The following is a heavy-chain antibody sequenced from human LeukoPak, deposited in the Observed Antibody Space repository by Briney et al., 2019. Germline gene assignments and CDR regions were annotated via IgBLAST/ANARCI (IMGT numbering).Heavy chain of an antibody. CDR3: ARERARSGSPYASDI. D-gene: IGHD1-26*01. CDR2: ISTHNGNI. J-gene: IGHJ3*02. CDR1: GYTFANYD. V-gene: IGHV1-18*01. Sequence: GASVKVSCKASGYTFANYDISWVRQAPGQGLEWMGWISTHNGNINYAQRFQGRVTMTTETSTRTVYMEMTSLRSDDTAFYYCARERARSGSPYASDIWGQGTKVTVSS.